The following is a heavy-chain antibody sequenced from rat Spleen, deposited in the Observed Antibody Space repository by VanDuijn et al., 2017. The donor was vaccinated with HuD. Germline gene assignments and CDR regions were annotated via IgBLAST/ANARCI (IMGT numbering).Heavy chain of an antibody. CDR3: TRNYAYYYDGSYHGGFDY. Sequence: QVQLKESGPGLMQPSQTLSLTCIVSGFSLTSYHVHWVRQSPGKGLDWMAVIWSGGNTDYNSALKSRLSISRDTSKSQVFLKVNSLKTEDTGIYYCTRNYAYYYDGSYHGGFDYWGQGVMVTVSS. D-gene: IGHD1-12*02. CDR1: GFSLTSYH. CDR2: IWSGGNT. V-gene: IGHV2S13*01. J-gene: IGHJ2*01.